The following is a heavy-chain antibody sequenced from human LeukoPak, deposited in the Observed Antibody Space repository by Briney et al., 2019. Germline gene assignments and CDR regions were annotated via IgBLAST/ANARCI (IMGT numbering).Heavy chain of an antibody. V-gene: IGHV4-39*07. CDR1: GGSISSSSYY. CDR3: VRSLEWGGDILTGYYRGYYFDY. Sequence: SETLSLTCTVSGGSISSSSYYWGWIRQPPGKGLEWIVEIYHSGSTNYNPSLKSRVTISVDKSKNQFSLKLSSVTAADTAVYYCVRSLEWGGDILTGYYRGYYFDYWGQGTLVTVSS. CDR2: IYHSGST. J-gene: IGHJ4*02. D-gene: IGHD3-9*01.